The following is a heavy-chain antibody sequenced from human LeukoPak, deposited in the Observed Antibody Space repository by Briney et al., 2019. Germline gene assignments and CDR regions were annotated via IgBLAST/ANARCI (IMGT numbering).Heavy chain of an antibody. V-gene: IGHV3-20*04. J-gene: IGHJ4*02. CDR3: ARGTLKTAATDFDY. CDR1: GFTFDDYG. Sequence: GGSLRLSCAASGFTFDDYGMSWVRQAPGKGLEWVSGINWNGGSTGYADSVKGRFTISRDNAKNSLYLQMNSLRAEDTALYYCARGTLKTAATDFDYWGQGTLVTVSS. D-gene: IGHD6-13*01. CDR2: INWNGGST.